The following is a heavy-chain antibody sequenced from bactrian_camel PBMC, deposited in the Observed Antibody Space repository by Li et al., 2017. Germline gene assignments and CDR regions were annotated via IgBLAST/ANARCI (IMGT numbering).Heavy chain of an antibody. D-gene: IGHD5*01. Sequence: QMVESGGGSVQAGGSLRLACAASGPSTERNCIGWFRQAPGKNREGVASIYVGGGNTFYGDSVQGRFTISRDNTTNSVTLQMNSLKSEDTALYYCATGPTGWGTPGNYWGQGTQVTVS. CDR2: IYVGGGNT. V-gene: IGHV3S1*01. CDR3: ATGPTGWGTPGNY. CDR1: GPSTERNC. J-gene: IGHJ4*01.